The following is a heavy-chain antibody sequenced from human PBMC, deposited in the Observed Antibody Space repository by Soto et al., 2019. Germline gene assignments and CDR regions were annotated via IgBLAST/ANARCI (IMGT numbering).Heavy chain of an antibody. V-gene: IGHV1-24*01. D-gene: IGHD3-10*01. CDR1: GNTLTELS. Sequence: QVQLVQSGAEVKKPGASVKVSCKVSGNTLTELSMHWVRQAPGKGLEWMGGFDPEDGETIYAQKFQGRVTMTEDTSTDTAYMELSSLRSEDTAVYYCATDSAMVRGVGNWFDPWGQGTLVTVSS. CDR3: ATDSAMVRGVGNWFDP. CDR2: FDPEDGET. J-gene: IGHJ5*02.